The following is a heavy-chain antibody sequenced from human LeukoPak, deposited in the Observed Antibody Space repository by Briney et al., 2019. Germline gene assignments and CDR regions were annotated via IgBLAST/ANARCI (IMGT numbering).Heavy chain of an antibody. CDR1: GFTFSSYA. D-gene: IGHD6-19*01. CDR3: ARVSIGWYSFDY. CDR2: ISGSGGST. J-gene: IGHJ4*02. Sequence: PGGSLRLSCAASGFTFSSYAVSWVRQAPGKGLEWVSAISGSGGSTYYADSVKGRFTISRDNSKNALYLQMNSLRAADTALYYCARVSIGWYSFDYWGQGTLVTVSS. V-gene: IGHV3-23*01.